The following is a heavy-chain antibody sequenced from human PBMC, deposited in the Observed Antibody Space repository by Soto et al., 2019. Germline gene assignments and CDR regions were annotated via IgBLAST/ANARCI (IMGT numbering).Heavy chain of an antibody. CDR2: ISGSCGST. CDR3: AKWGQQLVPGAFDY. J-gene: IGHJ4*02. CDR1: VFPFMRYS. D-gene: IGHD6-13*01. Sequence: GVALRLSCAASVFPFMRYSMSWVRPAPGKGLEWVSAISGSCGSTYYADSVKGRFTISRDNSKNTLYLQMNSLRAEDTAVYYCAKWGQQLVPGAFDYWGQGTRVNVSA. V-gene: IGHV3-23*01.